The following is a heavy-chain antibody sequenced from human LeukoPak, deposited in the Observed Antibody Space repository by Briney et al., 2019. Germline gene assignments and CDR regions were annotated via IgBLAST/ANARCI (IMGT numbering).Heavy chain of an antibody. Sequence: GGSLRLSCVGSTFTFSDYGMHWVRQAPGKGLEWVAFIRFDGTNKYYVDSVKGRFTISRDNSKNRLYLLMNSLRSDDTAVYYCAKSSQWAFDYWGQGTLVTVSS. CDR1: TFTFSDYG. CDR3: AKSSQWAFDY. J-gene: IGHJ4*02. CDR2: IRFDGTNK. D-gene: IGHD1-26*01. V-gene: IGHV3-30*02.